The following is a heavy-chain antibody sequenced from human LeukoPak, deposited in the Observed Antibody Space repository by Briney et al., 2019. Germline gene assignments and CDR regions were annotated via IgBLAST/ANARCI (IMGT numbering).Heavy chain of an antibody. D-gene: IGHD2-2*01. J-gene: IGHJ5*02. CDR2: ISSTGGTT. CDR3: AKDRHAPGRYCSTTTCFPFDP. V-gene: IGHV3-23*01. Sequence: GGSLRLSCAASGITFSSYGMSWVRQAPGKGLEWVSSISSTGGTTYYADSVKGRFTISRDNSKSTLYLQMNSLRAEDTAVYYCAKDRHAPGRYCSTTTCFPFDPWGQGTLVTVSS. CDR1: GITFSSYG.